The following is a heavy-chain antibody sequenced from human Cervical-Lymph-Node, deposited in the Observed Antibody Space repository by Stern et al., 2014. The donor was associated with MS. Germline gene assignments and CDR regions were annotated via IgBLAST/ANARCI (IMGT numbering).Heavy chain of an antibody. V-gene: IGHV7-4-1*02. Sequence: QVQLVESGSEMKKPGASVKVSCKASGYTFNRYAMNWVRQAPGQGLEWMGWINTNTGDPTYAQGLKGRFVFSLDTSVSTAYLQISSLKVEDTAVYYCARPITGADHAFDAWGQGTLVTVSS. D-gene: IGHD6-13*01. CDR2: INTNTGDP. CDR1: GYTFNRYA. CDR3: ARPITGADHAFDA. J-gene: IGHJ4*02.